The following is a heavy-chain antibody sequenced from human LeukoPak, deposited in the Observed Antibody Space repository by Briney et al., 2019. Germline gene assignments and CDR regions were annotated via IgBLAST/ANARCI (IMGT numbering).Heavy chain of an antibody. CDR1: GGSISSYY. CDR2: IYYSGST. Sequence: SETLSLTCTVSGGSISSYYWSWIRQPPGKGLEWSGYIYYSGSTNYNPSLKSRVTISVDTSKNQFSLKLSSVTAADTAVYYCAGGYPSFDYWGPGTLVTVSS. J-gene: IGHJ4*02. D-gene: IGHD3-22*01. CDR3: AGGYPSFDY. V-gene: IGHV4-59*01.